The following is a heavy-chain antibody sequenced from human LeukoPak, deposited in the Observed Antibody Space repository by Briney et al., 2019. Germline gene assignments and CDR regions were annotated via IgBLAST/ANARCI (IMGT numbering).Heavy chain of an antibody. CDR1: GYTFTSYV. D-gene: IGHD6-19*01. J-gene: IGHJ4*02. Sequence: GASVKVSCKASGYTFTSYVVNCVRQAPGQGLEWMGWIDTNTGNPTYAQGFTGRFVFSLDTSVGTAYLQISTLKAEDTAVYYCASGWGATHGYHYFDYWGQGTLVTVSS. V-gene: IGHV7-4-1*02. CDR3: ASGWGATHGYHYFDY. CDR2: IDTNTGNP.